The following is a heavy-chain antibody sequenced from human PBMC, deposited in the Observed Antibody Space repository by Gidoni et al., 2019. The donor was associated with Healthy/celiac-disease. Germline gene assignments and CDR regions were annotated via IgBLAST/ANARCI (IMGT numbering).Heavy chain of an antibody. CDR1: GGTFSSYA. V-gene: IGHV1-69*04. CDR3: ASSAIPAAMAWFDP. D-gene: IGHD2-2*01. J-gene: IGHJ5*02. CDR2: IIPILGIA. Sequence: QVKLVQSGAEVKKPGSSVKVSCKASGGTFSSYAISWVRQAPGQGLEWMGRIIPILGIANYAQKFQGRVTITADKSTSTAYMELSSLRSEDTAVYYCASSAIPAAMAWFDPWGQGTLVTVSS.